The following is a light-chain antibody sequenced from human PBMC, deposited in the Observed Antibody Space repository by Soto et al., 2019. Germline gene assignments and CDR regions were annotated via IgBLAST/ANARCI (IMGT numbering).Light chain of an antibody. CDR2: AVN. J-gene: IGLJ1*01. CDR3: NSYTSSSTLV. CDR1: GSDVGGYNY. V-gene: IGLV2-14*03. Sequence: QSALTQPASVSGSPGQSITISCTGTGSDVGGYNYVSWYQHHPGKAPKLIIYAVNERPSGVSNRFSGSKSGNTASLTISGLQPEDEADYYCNSYTSSSTLVFGTGTKLTVL.